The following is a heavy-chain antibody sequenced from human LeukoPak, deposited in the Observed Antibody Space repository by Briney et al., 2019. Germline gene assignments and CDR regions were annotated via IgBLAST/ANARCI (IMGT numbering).Heavy chain of an antibody. CDR2: VNESGGT. V-gene: IGHV4-34*01. Sequence: SETLSLTCAVYIDSFSNYHWNWIRQTPAKGMEWIGEVNESGGTNISPSLRSRVILSVDTSKNQFSLKLSSVTAADTAVYYCARGSPSRTYCGGDCYSVWYFDLWGRGTLVTVSS. CDR1: IDSFSNYH. D-gene: IGHD2-21*02. J-gene: IGHJ2*01. CDR3: ARGSPSRTYCGGDCYSVWYFDL.